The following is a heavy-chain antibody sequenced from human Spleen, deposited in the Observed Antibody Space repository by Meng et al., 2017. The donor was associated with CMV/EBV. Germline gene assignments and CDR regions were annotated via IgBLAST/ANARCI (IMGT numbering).Heavy chain of an antibody. CDR2: VNPYNGDG. Sequence: SVKVSCKASGYTLTTYGINWVRQAPGQGLEWMGWVNPYNGDGGYAQRFQGRVTVTTDTSINTAYLELTSLRSDDTAVYYCVRAVHGLEIWGQGTTVTVSS. D-gene: IGHD4-17*01. CDR3: VRAVHGLEI. J-gene: IGHJ6*02. CDR1: GYTLTTYG. V-gene: IGHV1-8*01.